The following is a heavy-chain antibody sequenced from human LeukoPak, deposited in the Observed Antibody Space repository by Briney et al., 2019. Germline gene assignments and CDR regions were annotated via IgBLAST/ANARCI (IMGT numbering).Heavy chain of an antibody. J-gene: IGHJ3*02. CDR3: ARDGGEGDNSAFDI. V-gene: IGHV3-72*01. D-gene: IGHD3-16*01. Sequence: GGSLRLSCAASGVTLSDHHMDWVRQAPGKGLDWVGRTRNKARRYTTEYAASVKGRFTISRDDSNNSLYLQMNSLKTEDTAVYYCARDGGEGDNSAFDIWGQGTMVTVSS. CDR2: TRNKARRYTT. CDR1: GVTLSDHH.